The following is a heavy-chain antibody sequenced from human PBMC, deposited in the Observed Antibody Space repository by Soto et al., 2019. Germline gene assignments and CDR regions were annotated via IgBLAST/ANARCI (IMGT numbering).Heavy chain of an antibody. CDR3: AKTGPDIVVVVADQRPYYYGMDV. CDR1: GFTFSSYW. CDR2: IKQDGSEK. V-gene: IGHV3-7*03. Sequence: EVQLVESGGGLVQPGGSLRLSCAASGFTFSSYWMSWVRQAPGKGLEWVANIKQDGSEKYYVDSVKGRFTISRDNAKNSLYLQMNSLRAEDTAVYYCAKTGPDIVVVVADQRPYYYGMDVWGQGTTVTVSS. D-gene: IGHD2-15*01. J-gene: IGHJ6*02.